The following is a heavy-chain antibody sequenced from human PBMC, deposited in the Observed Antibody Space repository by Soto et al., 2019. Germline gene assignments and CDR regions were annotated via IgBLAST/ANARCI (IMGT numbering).Heavy chain of an antibody. V-gene: IGHV3-30-3*01. CDR2: ISHDGNNK. CDR1: GFTFSSYV. Sequence: QVQLVESGGGVVQPGRSLRLSCAASGFTFSSYVMHWVRQTPGKGLEWVAFISHDGNNKYYADSVKGRFTISRDNSYNSLYLQMDSLRAEDTAVYYCARDDEGGSKCDLGYWGQESLVTVSS. CDR3: ARDDEGGSKCDLGY. J-gene: IGHJ4*02. D-gene: IGHD2-15*01.